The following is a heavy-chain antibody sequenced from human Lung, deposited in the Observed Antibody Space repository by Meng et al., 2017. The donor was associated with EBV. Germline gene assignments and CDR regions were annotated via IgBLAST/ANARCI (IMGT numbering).Heavy chain of an antibody. V-gene: IGHV1-69*13. J-gene: IGHJ4*02. CDR3: ARGRRNEPLFDY. CDR1: GDSFSTQT. D-gene: IGHD1-14*01. CDR2: LIAVFDKT. Sequence: VQVVQSGDEVKKPGSSVKVDCKTSGDSFSTQTFSWVRQAPGQGLEWMGGLIAVFDKTKAAPRFQDRVTFTADESTSTAYMELSSLTFDDTAVYFCARGRRNEPLFDYWGQGTLVTVSS.